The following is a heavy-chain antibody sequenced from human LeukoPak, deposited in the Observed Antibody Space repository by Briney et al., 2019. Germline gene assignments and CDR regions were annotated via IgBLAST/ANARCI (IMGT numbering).Heavy chain of an antibody. CDR3: ARGFRSNPHDAFDI. J-gene: IGHJ3*02. CDR1: GFTFSSYG. Sequence: GGSLRLSCAASGFTFSSYGMHWVRQTPGKGLEWVAFLRYDGTNKFYVDSVEGRFTISKDNSKNTLYLQMNSLRTEDTAVYYCARGFRSNPHDAFDIWGQGTMVTVSS. D-gene: IGHD1-26*01. V-gene: IGHV3-30*02. CDR2: LRYDGTNK.